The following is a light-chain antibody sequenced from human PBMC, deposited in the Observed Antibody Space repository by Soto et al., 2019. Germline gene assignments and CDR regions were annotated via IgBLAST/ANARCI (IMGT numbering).Light chain of an antibody. CDR3: QQFNSDPFT. CDR2: AAS. Sequence: DIQLTQSPSFLSASVGDRVTITCRASQGITNDLAWYQQKPGKAPKLLIYAASSLQRGVPSTFSGSGFGTEFTLIISSLQPEDFATYFCQQFNSDPFTFGPGTTVDFK. V-gene: IGKV1-9*01. J-gene: IGKJ3*01. CDR1: QGITND.